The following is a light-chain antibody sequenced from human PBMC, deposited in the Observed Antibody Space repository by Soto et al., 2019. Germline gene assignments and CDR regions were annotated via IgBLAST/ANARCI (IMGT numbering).Light chain of an antibody. CDR2: DVS. CDR3: CSYAGSYTYV. CDR1: SSDVGGYNL. Sequence: QSVLTQPRSVSGSPGQSVTISCTGTSSDVGGYNLVSWYQQHPGKAPKLMIYDVSKRPSGVPDRFSGSKSGNTASLTISGLQAEEEADYYCCSYAGSYTYVFGTGTKVTVL. V-gene: IGLV2-11*01. J-gene: IGLJ1*01.